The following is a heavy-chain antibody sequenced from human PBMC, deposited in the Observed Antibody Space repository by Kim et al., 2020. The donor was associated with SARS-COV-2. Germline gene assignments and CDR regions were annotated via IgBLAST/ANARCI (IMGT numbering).Heavy chain of an antibody. J-gene: IGHJ4*02. CDR3: ARIVGGSVDY. Sequence: NDCAVSVKNRTTINPDTSTNQFSLQLNSVTPEDTAVYYCARIVGGSVDYWGQGTLVTVSS. D-gene: IGHD1-26*01. V-gene: IGHV6-1*01. CDR2: N.